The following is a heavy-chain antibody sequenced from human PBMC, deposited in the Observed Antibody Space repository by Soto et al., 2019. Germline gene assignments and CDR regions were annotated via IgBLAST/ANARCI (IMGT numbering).Heavy chain of an antibody. J-gene: IGHJ4*02. CDR1: GGSISNHY. CDR3: TRANWYSEY. D-gene: IGHD7-27*01. Sequence: QVQLQESGPGLVKPSETLSLTCTVSGGSISNHYWSWIRQPPGKGLEWIGYSYYNGNTNYNPPLKSRVTMSVDTSQTQISLKLSSVTAADTAVYYCTRANWYSEYWGQGTLVTVSS. CDR2: SYYNGNT. V-gene: IGHV4-59*11.